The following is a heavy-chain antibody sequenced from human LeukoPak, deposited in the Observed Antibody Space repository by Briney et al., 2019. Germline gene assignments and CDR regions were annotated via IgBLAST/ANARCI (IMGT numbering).Heavy chain of an antibody. Sequence: PGGSLRLSCAASGFTFSSYGMHWVRQAPGKGLEWVAVIWYGGSNKYYADSVKGRFTISRDNSKNTLYLQMNSLTTEDTAMYYCARPGRFCSATRCYTYYDYWGQGTLVTVSS. J-gene: IGHJ4*02. CDR2: IWYGGSNK. CDR1: GFTFSSYG. D-gene: IGHD2-2*02. V-gene: IGHV3-33*08. CDR3: ARPGRFCSATRCYTYYDY.